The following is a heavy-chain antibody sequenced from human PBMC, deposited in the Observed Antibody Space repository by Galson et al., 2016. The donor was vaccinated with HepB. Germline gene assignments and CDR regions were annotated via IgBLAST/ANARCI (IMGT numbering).Heavy chain of an antibody. D-gene: IGHD3-16*02. Sequence: TLSLTCTVSGVSIRSGGYFWTWIRQHPGKGLEWIGYISYSGDTYYNPSLKTRLIISSDTSKNQFSLKLSSVTAADTAVYSCASLHIITFGGDIEKIFDYWGQGTLATVSS. CDR3: ASLHIITFGGDIEKIFDY. CDR1: GVSIRSGGYF. V-gene: IGHV4-31*03. CDR2: ISYSGDT. J-gene: IGHJ4*02.